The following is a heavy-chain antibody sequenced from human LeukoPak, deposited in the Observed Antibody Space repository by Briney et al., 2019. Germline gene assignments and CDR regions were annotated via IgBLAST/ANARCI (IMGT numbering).Heavy chain of an antibody. CDR1: GYTFRNFG. CDR2: ISGNNDNS. V-gene: IGHV1-18*01. Sequence: GSVKLSCKASGYTFRNFGINWVRQAPGQGLEWMGWISGNNDNSNYGQKLKGRLTITTDTSTSIAYMDLTKLRSDDPAVYYWARDGTSTYDFGGQGTRVPVSA. CDR3: ARDGTSTYDF. J-gene: IGHJ4*02. D-gene: IGHD3/OR15-3a*01.